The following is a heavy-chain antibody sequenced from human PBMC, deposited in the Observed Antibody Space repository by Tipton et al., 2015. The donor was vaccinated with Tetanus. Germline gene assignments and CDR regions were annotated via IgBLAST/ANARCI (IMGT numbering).Heavy chain of an antibody. CDR1: GYTFDTYW. CDR2: IYPGDSDT. D-gene: IGHD6-6*01. CDR3: ARLHLRTYASSSGY. V-gene: IGHV5-51*01. Sequence: VQLVQSGAEVKKPGESLKISCKCSGYTFDTYWIAWVRQMPGKGLEWMGIIYPGDSDTRYSPSFQGHVTMSADKSINTAYLQWSSLKASDTAMYFCARLHLRTYASSSGYWGQGTLVTVSS. J-gene: IGHJ4*02.